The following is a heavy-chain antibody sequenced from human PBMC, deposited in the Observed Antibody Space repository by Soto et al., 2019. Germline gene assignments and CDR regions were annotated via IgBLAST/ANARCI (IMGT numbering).Heavy chain of an antibody. CDR3: AKESTVGSRGDYFDS. D-gene: IGHD1-26*01. Sequence: EVELLESGGDLVQPGGSLRLSCAASGFTFSSYDMNWVRQAPGKGLEWVSAIGVYANTYYADSVKGRFTISRDDSRNTVHLQLNRLRADDTAVYYFAKESTVGSRGDYFDSWGQGTLVSVSS. CDR1: GFTFSSYD. V-gene: IGHV3-23*01. J-gene: IGHJ4*02. CDR2: IGVYANT.